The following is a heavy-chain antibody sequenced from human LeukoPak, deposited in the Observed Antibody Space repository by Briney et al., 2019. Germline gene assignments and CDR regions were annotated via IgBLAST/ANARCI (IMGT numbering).Heavy chain of an antibody. V-gene: IGHV4-59*01. D-gene: IGHD3-10*01. CDR3: ARSGLLWFGESPFDY. CDR1: GGSISSYY. J-gene: IGHJ4*02. CDR2: IYYSGST. Sequence: SSETLSLTCTVSGGSISSYYWSWIRQPPGKGLEWIGYIYYSGSTNYNPSLKSRVTISVDTSKNQFSLKLSSVTAADTAVYYCARSGLLWFGESPFDYWGQGTLVTVSS.